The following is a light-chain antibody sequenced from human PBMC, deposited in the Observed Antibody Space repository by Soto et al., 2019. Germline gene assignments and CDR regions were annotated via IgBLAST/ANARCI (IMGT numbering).Light chain of an antibody. Sequence: DIKMTQSPSTLSASVGDTVPITCRASQSISSWLAWYQQKPGKAPKILIYDASSLESGVPSRFSGSGSGTEFTLTISSLQPDDFATYYCQQYNSYWTLGQGTKVDIK. CDR1: QSISSW. CDR3: QQYNSYWT. V-gene: IGKV1-5*01. J-gene: IGKJ1*01. CDR2: DAS.